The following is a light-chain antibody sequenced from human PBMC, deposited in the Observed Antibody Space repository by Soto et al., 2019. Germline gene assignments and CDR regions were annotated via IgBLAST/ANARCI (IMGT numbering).Light chain of an antibody. CDR1: QSVYSM. Sequence: EIVMTQSPATLSVSPGERATLSCRASQSVYSMLAWYQQKPGQAPRLLIYDASTRATGIPASFSGSGSGTEFTLTISSLQSRDFAVYCCQQYYKWPLTFGGGTKVEI. CDR3: QQYYKWPLT. J-gene: IGKJ4*01. V-gene: IGKV3-15*01. CDR2: DAS.